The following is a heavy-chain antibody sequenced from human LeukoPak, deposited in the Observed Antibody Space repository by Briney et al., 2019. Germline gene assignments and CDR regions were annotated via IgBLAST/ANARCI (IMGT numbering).Heavy chain of an antibody. CDR1: GGTFSSYA. J-gene: IGHJ4*02. CDR3: ARGSPGDSSGYYSDY. CDR2: IIPILGIA. V-gene: IGHV1-69*04. D-gene: IGHD3-22*01. Sequence: GASVKVSCKASGGTFSSYAISWVRQAPGQGLEWMGRIIPILGIANYAQKFQGRVTITADKSTSTAYMELSSLRSEDTAVYYCARGSPGDSSGYYSDYWGQGTLVTVSS.